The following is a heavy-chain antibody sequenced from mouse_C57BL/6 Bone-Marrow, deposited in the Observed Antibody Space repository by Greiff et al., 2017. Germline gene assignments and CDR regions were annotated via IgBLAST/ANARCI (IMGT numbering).Heavy chain of an antibody. V-gene: IGHV10-1*01. CDR3: VRQAPYGRSYFDY. D-gene: IGHD1-1*01. CDR2: IRSKSNNYAT. Sequence: EVQGVESGGGLVQPKGSLKLSCAASGFSFNTYAMNWVRQAPGKGLEWVARIRSKSNNYATYYADSVKDRFTISRDDSESMLYLQMNNLKTEDTAMYYCVRQAPYGRSYFDYWGQGTTLTVSS. CDR1: GFSFNTYA. J-gene: IGHJ2*01.